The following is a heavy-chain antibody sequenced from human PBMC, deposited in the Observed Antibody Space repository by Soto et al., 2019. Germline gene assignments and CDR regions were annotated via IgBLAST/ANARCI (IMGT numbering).Heavy chain of an antibody. CDR2: ISAYNGNT. V-gene: IGHV1-18*01. Sequence: GASVKVSCKASGYTFTSYGISWVRQAPGQGLEWMGWISAYNGNTNYAQKLQGRVTMTTDTSTSTAYMELRSLRSDDTAVYYCARGAITIFGVVHMGAFDIWGQGTMVTVS. J-gene: IGHJ3*02. CDR3: ARGAITIFGVVHMGAFDI. CDR1: GYTFTSYG. D-gene: IGHD3-3*01.